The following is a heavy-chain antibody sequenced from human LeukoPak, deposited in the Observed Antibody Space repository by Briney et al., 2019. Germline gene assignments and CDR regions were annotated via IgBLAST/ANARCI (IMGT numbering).Heavy chain of an antibody. J-gene: IGHJ1*01. CDR1: GFTFSSYA. Sequence: PGGSLRLSCAASGFTFSSYAMSRVRQAPGKGLEWVSAISGSGGSTYYADSVKGRFTISRDNAKNSMYLQMNSLRAEDTAVYYCARGKYDSSPFLQHWGQGTLVTVSS. D-gene: IGHD3-22*01. V-gene: IGHV3-23*01. CDR3: ARGKYDSSPFLQH. CDR2: ISGSGGST.